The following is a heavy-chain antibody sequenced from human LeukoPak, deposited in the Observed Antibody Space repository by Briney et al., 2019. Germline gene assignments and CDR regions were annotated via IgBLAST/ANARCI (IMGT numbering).Heavy chain of an antibody. CDR2: IYYSGST. Sequence: SETLSLTCTVSGGSISSGGYYWSWIRQHPGKGLEWIGYIYYSGSTYYNPSLKSRVTISVDTSKNQFSLKLSSVTAADTAVYYCARGSLGISAFDIWGQGTMVTVSS. D-gene: IGHD7-27*01. V-gene: IGHV4-31*03. CDR3: ARGSLGISAFDI. CDR1: GGSISSGGYY. J-gene: IGHJ3*02.